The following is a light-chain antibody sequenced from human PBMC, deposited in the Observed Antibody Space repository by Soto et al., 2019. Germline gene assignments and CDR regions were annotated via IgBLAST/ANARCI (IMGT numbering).Light chain of an antibody. CDR3: SSYTTSGTQGI. CDR2: EVN. Sequence: QSALTQPASVSGSDGQLITISCTGTSGDIGDYKYVSWYQQRPGKAPKLMIYEVNSRPSGVSHRFSGSKSGTTASLTISGLQGDDEGDYYCSSYTTSGTQGIFGTGTKVTVL. CDR1: SGDIGDYKY. V-gene: IGLV2-14*01. J-gene: IGLJ1*01.